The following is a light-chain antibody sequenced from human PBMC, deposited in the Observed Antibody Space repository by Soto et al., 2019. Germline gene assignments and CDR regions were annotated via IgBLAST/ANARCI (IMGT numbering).Light chain of an antibody. Sequence: IQITQFSSTLSASVGDRVTITCRASQGISSALAWYQQKPGKAPKLLIYDASSLESGVPSRFSGSGSGTDFTLTISSLQPEDFATYYCQQFNNYQGTFGQGKRRAIK. CDR1: QGISSA. J-gene: IGKJ5*01. V-gene: IGKV1D-13*01. CDR2: DAS. CDR3: QQFNNYQGT.